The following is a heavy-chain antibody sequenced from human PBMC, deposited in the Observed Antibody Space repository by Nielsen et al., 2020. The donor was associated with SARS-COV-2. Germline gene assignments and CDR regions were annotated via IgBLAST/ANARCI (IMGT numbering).Heavy chain of an antibody. D-gene: IGHD4-23*01. J-gene: IGHJ4*02. CDR2: MYHSGDT. V-gene: IGHV4-38-2*02. Sequence: SETLSLTCTVSGYSISSGYYWGWIRQPPGKGLEWIGNMYHSGDTYYNPSLKSRVTISVDTSKNQFSLKLGSVTAADTALYYCARYDYGAYSRFDYWGQGTLVTVSS. CDR1: GYSISSGYY. CDR3: ARYDYGAYSRFDY.